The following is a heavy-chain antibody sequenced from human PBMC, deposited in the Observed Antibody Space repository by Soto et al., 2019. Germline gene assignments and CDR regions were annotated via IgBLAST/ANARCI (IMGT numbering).Heavy chain of an antibody. V-gene: IGHV3-23*01. D-gene: IGHD6-13*01. CDR3: AKGRRDSSYSAWDH. Sequence: PGGSLRLSCAASGFTFRSYAMSWVRQAPGKGLEWVSSICGGGGDSTYYADSVKGRFTISRDNSNNTLYLQMNSLRAEDTAVYCCAKGRRDSSYSAWDHWGPGALVTVSS. CDR2: ICGGGGDST. J-gene: IGHJ4*02. CDR1: GFTFRSYA.